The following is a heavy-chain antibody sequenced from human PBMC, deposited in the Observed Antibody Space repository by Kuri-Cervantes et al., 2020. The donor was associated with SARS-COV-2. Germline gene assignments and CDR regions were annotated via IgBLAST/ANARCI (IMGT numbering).Heavy chain of an antibody. CDR1: GFTVSSNY. J-gene: IGHJ4*02. CDR3: ARDDDSSTVWYGLDS. V-gene: IGHV3-53*01. D-gene: IGHD3-22*01. Sequence: GESLKISCAASGFTVSSNYMSWVRQAPGKGLEWVSSISSISDNTYYADFVRGRFATTRDNSKNTLYLHMDSLRAEDTAIYYCARDDDSSTVWYGLDSWGQGTLVTVSS. CDR2: ISSISDNT.